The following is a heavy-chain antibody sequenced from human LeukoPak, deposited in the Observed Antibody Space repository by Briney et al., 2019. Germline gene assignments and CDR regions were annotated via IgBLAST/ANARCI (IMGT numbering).Heavy chain of an antibody. D-gene: IGHD6-13*01. Sequence: PSETLFLTCGVSGGSFSDYYWSWIRQPPGTGLEWIGEINHSGSTNYNPSLKSRVTMSVDTSRNQFSLKLTSVTAADTAVYYCARGIRYTSSWYTYKWFDPWGQGTLVTVSS. CDR1: GGSFSDYY. CDR3: ARGIRYTSSWYTYKWFDP. CDR2: INHSGST. V-gene: IGHV4-34*01. J-gene: IGHJ5*02.